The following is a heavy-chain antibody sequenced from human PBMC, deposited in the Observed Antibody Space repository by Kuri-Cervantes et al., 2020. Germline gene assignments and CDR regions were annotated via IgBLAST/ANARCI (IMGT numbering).Heavy chain of an antibody. J-gene: IGHJ5*02. Sequence: SETLSLTCTVSGGSISSYYWSWIRQPPGKGLEWIGYIYHSGSTYYNPSLKSRVTISVDTSKNQFSLKLSSVTAADTAVYYCARDHYDYVWGSYRQEYNWFDPWGQGTLVTVSS. D-gene: IGHD3-16*02. CDR3: ARDHYDYVWGSYRQEYNWFDP. CDR1: GGSISSYY. V-gene: IGHV4-59*01. CDR2: IYHSGST.